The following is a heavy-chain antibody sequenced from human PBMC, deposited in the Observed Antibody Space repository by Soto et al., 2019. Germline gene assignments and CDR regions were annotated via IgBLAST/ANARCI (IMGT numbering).Heavy chain of an antibody. D-gene: IGHD6-13*01. V-gene: IGHV4-59*01. CDR2: IYYSGST. J-gene: IGHJ6*02. CDR3: ARVMSAAGTTYYYYGMDV. Sequence: GKGLEWIGYIYYSGSTNYNPSLKSRVTISVDTSKNQFSLKLSSVTAADTAVYYCARVMSAAGTTYYYYGMDVWGQGTTVTVSS.